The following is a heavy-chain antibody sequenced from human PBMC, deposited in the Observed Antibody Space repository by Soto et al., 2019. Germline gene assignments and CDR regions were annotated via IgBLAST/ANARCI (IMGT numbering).Heavy chain of an antibody. CDR3: AAWEGYNWTRGSMDV. V-gene: IGHV1-18*01. Sequence: ASVKVSCKASGYTFTSYGISWVRQAPGQGLEWMGWISAYNGNTNYAQKLQGRVTMTTDTSTSTAYMELRSLRSDDTAVYYCAAWEGYNWTRGSMDVWGQGTTVTVSS. CDR1: GYTFTSYG. J-gene: IGHJ6*02. D-gene: IGHD1-20*01. CDR2: ISAYNGNT.